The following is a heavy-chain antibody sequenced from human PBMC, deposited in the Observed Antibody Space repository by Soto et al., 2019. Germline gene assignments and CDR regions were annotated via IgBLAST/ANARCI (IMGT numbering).Heavy chain of an antibody. CDR2: IIIKTDGGNT. CDR3: AKDKERESGSHQPYYYYYGMDV. V-gene: IGHV3-15*01. CDR1: GFTFSNAW. Sequence: PGGSLRLSCAASGFTFSNAWMSWVRQAPGKGLEWVGRIIIKTDGGNTDYAEPVKGRFTISRDNSKNTLYLQMNSLKAEDTAVYYCAKDKERESGSHQPYYYYYGMDVWGQGTTVTVSS. J-gene: IGHJ6*02. D-gene: IGHD1-26*01.